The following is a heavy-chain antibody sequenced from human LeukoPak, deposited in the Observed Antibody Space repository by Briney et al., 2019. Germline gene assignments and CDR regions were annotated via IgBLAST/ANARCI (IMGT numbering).Heavy chain of an antibody. CDR3: TRDPDSSSGPLSGDVDRRFDY. CDR2: IRSKAYGGTT. V-gene: IGHV3-49*03. Sequence: GGSLRLSSTASGFTFGDYAMSWFRQAPGKGLEWVGFIRSKAYGGTTEYAASVKGRFTISRDDSKSIAYLQMNSLKTEDTAVYYCTRDPDSSSGPLSGDVDRRFDYWGQGTLVTVSS. CDR1: GFTFGDYA. J-gene: IGHJ4*02. D-gene: IGHD6-6*01.